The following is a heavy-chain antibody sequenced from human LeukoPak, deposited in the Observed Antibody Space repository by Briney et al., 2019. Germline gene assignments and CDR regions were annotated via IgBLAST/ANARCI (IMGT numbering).Heavy chain of an antibody. V-gene: IGHV4-39*01. CDR3: ARLWYLPQYYFDY. D-gene: IGHD6-13*01. Sequence: SETLSLTCTVSGGSMTISTDYWAWVRQPPGKGLEWIGAIHFTGKTYYNVPLKSRVTISIDTSKNQFSLNLTSVTAADTAVYYCARLWYLPQYYFDYWGMGTLVTVSS. CDR1: GGSMTISTDY. CDR2: IHFTGKT. J-gene: IGHJ4*02.